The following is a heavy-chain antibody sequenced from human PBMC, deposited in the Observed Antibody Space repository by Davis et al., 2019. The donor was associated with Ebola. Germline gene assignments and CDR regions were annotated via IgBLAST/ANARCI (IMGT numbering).Heavy chain of an antibody. CDR1: GFTFDDYT. CDR3: AKDGESRWDFWSGVLDY. V-gene: IGHV3-43*01. Sequence: GESLKLPCAASGFTFDDYTMHCVRQAPGKGLEWVPLIYWDGGSTYYADSVKGRFTISRDNSKNSVYLQMNSLRGEDTALYYCAKDGESRWDFWSGVLDYWGQGTLVTVSS. J-gene: IGHJ4*02. D-gene: IGHD3-3*01. CDR2: IYWDGGST.